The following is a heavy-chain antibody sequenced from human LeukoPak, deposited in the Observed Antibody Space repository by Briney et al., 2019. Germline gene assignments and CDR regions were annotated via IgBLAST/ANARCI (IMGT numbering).Heavy chain of an antibody. J-gene: IGHJ4*02. V-gene: IGHV4-34*01. CDR2: INQSGST. CDR3: ARGGPRYYYDSSGFYETDY. CDR1: GGSFSDYY. Sequence: SETLSLTCAVYGGSFSDYYWSWIRQPPGKGLEWIGEINQSGSTNYNPSLKSRVTISVDTSKNQFSLKLSSVTAADTAVYYCARGGPRYYYDSSGFYETDYWGQGTLVTVSS. D-gene: IGHD3-22*01.